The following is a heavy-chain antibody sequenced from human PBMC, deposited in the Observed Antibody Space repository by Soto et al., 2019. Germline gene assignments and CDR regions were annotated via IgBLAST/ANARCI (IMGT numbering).Heavy chain of an antibody. CDR2: ISYDGSNK. V-gene: IGHV3-30*18. CDR1: GFTFSSYG. Sequence: GSLRLSCAASGFTFSSYGMHWVRQAPGKGLEWVAVISYDGSNKYYADSVKGRFTISRDNSKNTLYLQMNSLRAEDTAVYYCANSSFDYWGQGTLVTVSS. CDR3: ANSSFDY. J-gene: IGHJ4*02.